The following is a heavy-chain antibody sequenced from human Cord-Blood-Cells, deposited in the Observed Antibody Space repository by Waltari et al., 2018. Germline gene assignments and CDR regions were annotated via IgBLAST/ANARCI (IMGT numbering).Heavy chain of an antibody. V-gene: IGHV4-39*01. J-gene: IGHJ4*02. CDR1: GGSISSSSYY. D-gene: IGHD4-17*01. CDR3: ARRPTVTTAGGFDY. CDR2: IYDSGST. Sequence: QLQLQESGPGLVKPSETLSLTCTVSGGSISSSSYYWGWIRQPPGKGLEWIGSIYDSGSTYYNPSLKSRVTISVDTPKYQFSLTLSSVTAADTAVYYCARRPTVTTAGGFDYWGQGTLVTVSS.